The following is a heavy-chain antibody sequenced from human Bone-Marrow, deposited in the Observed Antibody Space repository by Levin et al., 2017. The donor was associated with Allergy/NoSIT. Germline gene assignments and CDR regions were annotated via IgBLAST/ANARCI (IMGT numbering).Heavy chain of an antibody. V-gene: IGHV4-38-2*02. J-gene: IGHJ3*02. CDR1: SYSISSGYY. CDR2: FHHSGST. Sequence: SETLSLTCSVSSYSISSGYYWGWVRQPPGKGLEWIGTFHHSGSTSYNPSLKNRGAISVDTSKNDFSLKLSSVVAADTALYYCARVGVLQPDINNDAFDIWGPGTMVTVSS. CDR3: ARVGVLQPDINNDAFDI. D-gene: IGHD3-10*01.